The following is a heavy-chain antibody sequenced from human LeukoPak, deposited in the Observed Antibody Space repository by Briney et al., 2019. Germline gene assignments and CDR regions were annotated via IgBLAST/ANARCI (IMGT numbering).Heavy chain of an antibody. J-gene: IGHJ5*02. CDR1: GGSFSSYY. V-gene: IGHV4-59*01. Sequence: SETLSLTCTVSGGSFSSYYWSWIRQPPGKGLEWIGYIYYSGSTNYNPSLKSRVTISVDTSKNQFSLKLSSVTAADTAVYYCARGRSGYDSGWFDPWGQGTLVTVSS. D-gene: IGHD5-12*01. CDR2: IYYSGST. CDR3: ARGRSGYDSGWFDP.